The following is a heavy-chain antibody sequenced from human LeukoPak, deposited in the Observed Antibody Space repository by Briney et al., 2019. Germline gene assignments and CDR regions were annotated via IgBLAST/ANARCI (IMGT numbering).Heavy chain of an antibody. CDR1: GGSFSGYY. V-gene: IGHV4-34*01. CDR2: INHSGST. J-gene: IGHJ3*02. CDR3: ARGRGILTGYRPKGFDI. Sequence: PSETLSLTCAVYGGSFSGYYWSWIRQPPGKGLEWIGEINHSGSTNYNPSLKSRVTISVDTSKNQFSLKLSSVTAADTAVYYCARGRGILTGYRPKGFDIWGQGTMVTVSS. D-gene: IGHD3-9*01.